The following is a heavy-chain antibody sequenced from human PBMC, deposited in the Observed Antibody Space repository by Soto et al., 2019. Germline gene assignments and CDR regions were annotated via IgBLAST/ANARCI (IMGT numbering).Heavy chain of an antibody. V-gene: IGHV1-69*01. J-gene: IGHJ3*01. Sequence: HVQLVQSGAEVKKPGSSVKVSCKASGGTLKKHAITWVRRAPGQGLEWLGGIIPMFGIPNYPQKFQGRVTITADDSTNTSHMELHSLTSDDTAVYYCARGGTSGWLKGAYDVWGQGAMVTVSS. D-gene: IGHD6-13*01. CDR1: GGTLKKHA. CDR2: IIPMFGIP. CDR3: ARGGTSGWLKGAYDV.